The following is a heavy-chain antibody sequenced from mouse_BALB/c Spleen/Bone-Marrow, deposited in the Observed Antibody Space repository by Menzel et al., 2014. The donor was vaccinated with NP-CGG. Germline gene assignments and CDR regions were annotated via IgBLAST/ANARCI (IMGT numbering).Heavy chain of an antibody. CDR2: ISDGGDYT. CDR3: ARDGEYRYVWFAY. D-gene: IGHD2-14*01. Sequence: EVMLVESGGGLVKPGGSLKLSCIASGFTFNYYYMYWVRQTPEKRLEWVATISDGGDYTYYLDSVKGRSTISRDNAKNNLFLQMSSLKSEDTAMYYYARDGEYRYVWFAYRGQGTLVTVSA. J-gene: IGHJ3*01. CDR1: GFTFNYYY. V-gene: IGHV5-4*02.